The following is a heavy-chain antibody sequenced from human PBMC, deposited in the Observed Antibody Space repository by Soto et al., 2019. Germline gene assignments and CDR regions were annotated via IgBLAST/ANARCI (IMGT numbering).Heavy chain of an antibody. V-gene: IGHV3-33*01. CDR2: IWYDGSNK. D-gene: IGHD2-2*01. Sequence: QVQLVESGGGVVQPGRSLRLSCAASGFTFSSYGMHWVRQAPGKGLEWVAVIWYDGSNKYYADSVKGRFTISRDNSKNTLYLQMNSLRAEDTAVYYCAREGGSCSSTSCYYYYYYGMDVWGQGTTVTVYS. J-gene: IGHJ6*02. CDR1: GFTFSSYG. CDR3: AREGGSCSSTSCYYYYYYGMDV.